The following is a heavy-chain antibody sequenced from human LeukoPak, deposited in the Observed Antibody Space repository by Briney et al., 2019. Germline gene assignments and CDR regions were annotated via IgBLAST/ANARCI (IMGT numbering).Heavy chain of an antibody. D-gene: IGHD3-10*01. CDR3: ARMSESLDYFDY. J-gene: IGHJ4*02. V-gene: IGHV4-59*12. CDR2: IYYSGST. Sequence: SETLSLTCTVSGGSISSYYWRWIRQPPGKGLEWIGYIYYSGSTNYNPSLKSRVTISVDTSQNQFSLKLSSVTAADTAVYYCARMSESLDYFDYWGQGTLVTVSS. CDR1: GGSISSYY.